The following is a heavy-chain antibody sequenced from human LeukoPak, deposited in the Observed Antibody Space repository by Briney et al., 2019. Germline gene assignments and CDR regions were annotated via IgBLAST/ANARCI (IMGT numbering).Heavy chain of an antibody. CDR1: GFTLSNYV. CDR3: VRARDGFNVLDY. Sequence: PGGSLRLSCAASGFTLSNYVLHWVRQAPGKGLEWVAAISNDGNRYYADSLEGRFTISRDNSRNILLLEINSLRAEDTALYYCVRARDGFNVLDYWGQGDLVTVSS. CDR2: ISNDGNR. D-gene: IGHD5-24*01. V-gene: IGHV3-30*03. J-gene: IGHJ4*02.